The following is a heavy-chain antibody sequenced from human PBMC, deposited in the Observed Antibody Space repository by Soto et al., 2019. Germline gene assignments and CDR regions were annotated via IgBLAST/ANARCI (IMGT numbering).Heavy chain of an antibody. J-gene: IGHJ6*02. Sequence: EVQLVESGGGLVKPGGSLRLSCAASGFTFSNAWMSWVRQAPGKGLEWVGRIKSKTDGGTTDYAAPVKGRFTISRDDSKNTLYLQMNSLKTEDTAVYYCTTGFAARRLGGSYYYGMDVWGQGTTVTVSS. CDR3: TTGFAARRLGGSYYYGMDV. CDR2: IKSKTDGGTT. CDR1: GFTFSNAW. V-gene: IGHV3-15*01. D-gene: IGHD3-16*01.